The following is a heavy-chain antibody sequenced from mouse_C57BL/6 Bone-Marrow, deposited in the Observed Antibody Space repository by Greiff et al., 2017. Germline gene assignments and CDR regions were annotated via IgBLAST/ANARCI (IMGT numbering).Heavy chain of an antibody. V-gene: IGHV1-54*01. D-gene: IGHD1-1*01. CDR1: GYAFTNYL. CDR3: NLPHYYGSRGDWYFDV. J-gene: IGHJ1*03. CDR2: INPGSGGT. Sequence: VMLVESGAELVRPGTSVKVSCKASGYAFTNYLIEWVKQRPGQGLEWIGVINPGSGGTNYNEKFKGKATLTADKSSSTAYMPLISLTSEDSAVYFSNLPHYYGSRGDWYFDVWGTGTTVTVSS.